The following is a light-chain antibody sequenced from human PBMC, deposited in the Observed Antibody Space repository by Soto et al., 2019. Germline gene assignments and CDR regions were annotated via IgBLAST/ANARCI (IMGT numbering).Light chain of an antibody. CDR3: SSYAGSLYG. Sequence: QSVLTQPPSASGSPGQSVTISCTGTSGDVGGYNYVSWYQQHPGKAPKLMIYEVSKRPSGVPDRFSGSKSGNTASLSVSDLQAEDEADYYCSSYAGSLYGFGTGTKVTVL. CDR2: EVS. V-gene: IGLV2-8*01. CDR1: SGDVGGYNY. J-gene: IGLJ1*01.